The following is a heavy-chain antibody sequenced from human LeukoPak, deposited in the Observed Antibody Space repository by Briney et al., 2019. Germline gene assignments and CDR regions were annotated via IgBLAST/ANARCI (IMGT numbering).Heavy chain of an antibody. Sequence: PGGSLRLPCAASGFTFSDYYMSWIRQAPGKGLEWVSYISSSSSYTRYAACVKGRFTISRDNAKNSLYLQMNSLRVEATALYFCARVGSGLYDGDYWGQGTLVTVSS. CDR3: ARVGSGLYDGDY. V-gene: IGHV3-11*05. CDR2: ISSSSSYT. D-gene: IGHD6-19*01. J-gene: IGHJ4*02. CDR1: GFTFSDYY.